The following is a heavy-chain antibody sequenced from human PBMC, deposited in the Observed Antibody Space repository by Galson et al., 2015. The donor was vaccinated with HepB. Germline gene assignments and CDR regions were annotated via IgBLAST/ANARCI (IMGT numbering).Heavy chain of an antibody. J-gene: IGHJ5*02. CDR3: AREIVVARAPRFDP. CDR1: GVPFSTYS. CDR2: ISASSTDI. Sequence: LRLSCAASGVPFSTYSMTWVRQAPGKGLEWVSSISASSTDIYYADSVLGRFTISRDNAKNSLFLQLNTLRAEDTALYYCAREIVVARAPRFDPWGQGTLVTVSS. V-gene: IGHV3-21*01. D-gene: IGHD2-15*01.